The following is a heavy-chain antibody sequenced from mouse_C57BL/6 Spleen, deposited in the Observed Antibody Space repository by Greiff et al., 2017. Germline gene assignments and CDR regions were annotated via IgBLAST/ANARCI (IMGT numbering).Heavy chain of an antibody. CDR2: INPNYGTT. CDR3: ARAESYDPWFAY. CDR1: GYSFTDYN. J-gene: IGHJ3*01. Sequence: VHVKQSGPELVKPGASVKISCKASGYSFTDYNMNWVKQSNGKSLEWIGVINPNYGTTSYNQKFKGKATLTVDQSSSTAYMQLNSLTSEDSAVYYCARAESYDPWFAYWGQGTLVTVSA. D-gene: IGHD2-3*01. V-gene: IGHV1-39*01.